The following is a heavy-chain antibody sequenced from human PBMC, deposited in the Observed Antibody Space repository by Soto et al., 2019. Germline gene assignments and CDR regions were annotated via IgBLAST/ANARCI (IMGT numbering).Heavy chain of an antibody. V-gene: IGHV4-30-2*01. CDR3: ARDSLTGNYFDP. CDR2: IYHSGYT. Sequence: QMRLQESGSGLVKPSQTLSLTCAVSGGSISSGGYAWNWIRQPPGKGLEWIGYIYHSGYTSYNPSLKNRVTISGDKAKNQFPLTLSFGTAADTAGYYCARDSLTGNYFDPWGQGTLVTVSS. J-gene: IGHJ5*02. CDR1: GGSISSGGYA. D-gene: IGHD1-7*01.